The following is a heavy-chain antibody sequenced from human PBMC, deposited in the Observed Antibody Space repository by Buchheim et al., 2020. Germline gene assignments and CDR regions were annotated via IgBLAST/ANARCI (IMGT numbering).Heavy chain of an antibody. CDR3: ARDFYDILTGFPRGQYYYGMDV. CDR2: ISAYNGNT. CDR1: GFTFTSYG. J-gene: IGHJ6*02. D-gene: IGHD3-9*01. V-gene: IGHV1-18*01. Sequence: QVQLVQSGAEVKKPGASVKVSCKASGFTFTSYGISWVRQAPGQGLEWMGWISAYNGNTNYAQKVQGRVTMTTDTSTSTAYLELRSLRSDDTAVYYCARDFYDILTGFPRGQYYYGMDVWGQGTT.